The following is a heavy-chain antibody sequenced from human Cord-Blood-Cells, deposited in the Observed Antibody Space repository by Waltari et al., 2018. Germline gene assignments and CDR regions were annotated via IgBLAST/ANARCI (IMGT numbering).Heavy chain of an antibody. CDR1: GGTFSSYA. CDR2: FIPIFGTA. Sequence: QVQLVQSGAEVKKPGSSVKVSCKASGGTFSSYAISWVRQAPGQGLEWMGRFIPIFGTANYAQQFQGRVTITADESTSTAYMERSSLRSEDTAVYYCAREGGYSGYDDAFDIWGQGTMVTVSS. CDR3: AREGGYSGYDDAFDI. D-gene: IGHD5-12*01. V-gene: IGHV1-69*01. J-gene: IGHJ3*02.